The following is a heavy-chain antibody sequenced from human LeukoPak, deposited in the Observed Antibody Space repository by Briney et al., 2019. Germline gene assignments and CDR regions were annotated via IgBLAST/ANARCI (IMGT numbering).Heavy chain of an antibody. D-gene: IGHD5-18*01. CDR3: ARDKASGGLSWIQLWSDRFDY. CDR1: GYTFTSYG. V-gene: IGHV1-18*01. Sequence: ASVKVSCKASGYTFTSYGISWVRQAPGQGLEWMGWISAYIGNTNYAQKLQGRVTMTTDTSTSTAYMELRSLRSDDTAVYYCARDKASGGLSWIQLWSDRFDYWGQGTLVTVSS. CDR2: ISAYIGNT. J-gene: IGHJ4*02.